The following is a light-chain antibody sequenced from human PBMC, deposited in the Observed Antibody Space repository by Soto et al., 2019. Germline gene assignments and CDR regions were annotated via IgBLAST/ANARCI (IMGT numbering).Light chain of an antibody. V-gene: IGLV3-21*04. CDR3: YGWDGSDDHSVV. CDR2: YDS. CDR1: NIGTKS. Sequence: SYELTQPPSVSEAPGKTARITCAGNNIGTKSVHWYQQRPGQAPVLVIYYDSIRPSGIPERFSGSNSVDTATLTISRVEAGDEDDSYCYGWDGSDDHSVVFGGGTKLTVL. J-gene: IGLJ2*01.